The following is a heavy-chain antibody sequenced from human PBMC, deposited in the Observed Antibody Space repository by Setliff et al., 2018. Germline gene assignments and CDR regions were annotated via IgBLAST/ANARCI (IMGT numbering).Heavy chain of an antibody. CDR3: ARMSGFQYIDV. CDR1: GGSISSYY. Sequence: SSETLSLTCTVSGGSISSYYWSWIRQPPGKGLEWIGYIYYSGSTNYNPSLKSRVTISVDTSKNQFSLKLSSVTAADTAVYYCARMSGFQYIDVWDKGTTITVSS. V-gene: IGHV4-59*01. D-gene: IGHD3-3*01. CDR2: IYYSGST. J-gene: IGHJ6*03.